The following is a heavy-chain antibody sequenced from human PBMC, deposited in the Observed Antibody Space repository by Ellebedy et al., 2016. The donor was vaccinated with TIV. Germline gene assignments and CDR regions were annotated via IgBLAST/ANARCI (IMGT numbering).Heavy chain of an antibody. CDR1: GFTFSSYW. V-gene: IGHV3-74*01. CDR2: IKRDGSIS. CDR3: ARGGHHYDSSGFDY. D-gene: IGHD3-22*01. Sequence: GESLKISCAASGFTFSSYWMHWVRQVPGTGLVWVSRIKRDGSISSYADSVKGRFTISRDNAKNTLYLQMTSRRGEDTAVYYCARGGHHYDSSGFDYWGQGTLVTVSS. J-gene: IGHJ4*02.